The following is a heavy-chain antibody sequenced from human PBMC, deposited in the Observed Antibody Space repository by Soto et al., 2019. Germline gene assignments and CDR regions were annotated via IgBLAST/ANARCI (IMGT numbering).Heavy chain of an antibody. J-gene: IGHJ4*02. CDR3: TTNDGYYDSSGYYYGGVYYFDY. Sequence: EVQLVESGGGLVKPGGSLRLSCAASGFTFSNAWMNWVRQAPGKGLEWVGRIKSKTDGGTTDYAAPVKGRFTISRDDSKNTLYLQMNSLKTEDTAVYYCTTNDGYYDSSGYYYGGVYYFDYWGQGTLVTVSS. V-gene: IGHV3-15*07. CDR2: IKSKTDGGTT. D-gene: IGHD3-22*01. CDR1: GFTFSNAW.